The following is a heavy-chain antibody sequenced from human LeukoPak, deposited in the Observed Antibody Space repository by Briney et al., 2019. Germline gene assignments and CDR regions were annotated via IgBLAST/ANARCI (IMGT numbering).Heavy chain of an antibody. V-gene: IGHV1-2*02. Sequence: ASVKVSCKASGYIFTDYYVHWVRQAPGQGLEWMGLINLNSGGTNFAQKFQGRVTMTRDTSITTAYMELSRLSSDDTAVYYCARGWQINSSGGFVDPWGQGTLVTASS. CDR1: GYIFTDYY. CDR3: ARGWQINSSGGFVDP. J-gene: IGHJ5*02. D-gene: IGHD6-6*01. CDR2: INLNSGGT.